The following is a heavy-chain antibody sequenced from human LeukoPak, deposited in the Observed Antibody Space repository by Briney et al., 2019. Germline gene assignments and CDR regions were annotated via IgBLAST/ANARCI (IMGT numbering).Heavy chain of an antibody. D-gene: IGHD6-13*01. CDR3: ARLNQQLVFFTGDAFDI. J-gene: IGHJ3*02. CDR2: IYPGDSDT. Sequence: GESLKISCKGSGYSFTSYWIGWVRQMPGKGLEWMGIIYPGDSDTRYSPSFQGQVTISADKSISTAYLQWSSLKASDTAMYYCARLNQQLVFFTGDAFDICGQGTMVTVSS. V-gene: IGHV5-51*01. CDR1: GYSFTSYW.